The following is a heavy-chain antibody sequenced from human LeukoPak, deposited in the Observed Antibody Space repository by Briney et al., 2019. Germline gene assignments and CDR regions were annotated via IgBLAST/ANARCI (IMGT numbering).Heavy chain of an antibody. D-gene: IGHD3-22*01. CDR3: ASSLYDSSGYYFDY. CDR1: GYTFTSYG. Sequence: ASLKVSCKASGYTFTSYGISWVRQAPGQGLEWMGWISAYNGNTNYAQKLQGRVTMTTDTSTSTAYMELRSLRSDDTAVYYCASSLYDSSGYYFDYWGQGTLVTVSS. CDR2: ISAYNGNT. V-gene: IGHV1-18*01. J-gene: IGHJ4*02.